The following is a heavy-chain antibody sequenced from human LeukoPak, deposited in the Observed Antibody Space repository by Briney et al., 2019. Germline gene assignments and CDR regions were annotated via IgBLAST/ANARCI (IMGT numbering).Heavy chain of an antibody. CDR3: AKALFLYMGRSSWDY. CDR1: GFTFSSYG. CDR2: IRYDGSNK. Sequence: GGSLRLSCAASGFTFSSYGMHWVRQAPGKGLEWVAFIRYDGSNKYYADSVKGRFTISRDKSKNTLYLQMNSLRAEDTAVHYCAKALFLYMGRSSWDYWGQGTLVTVSS. J-gene: IGHJ4*02. V-gene: IGHV3-30*02. D-gene: IGHD6-13*01.